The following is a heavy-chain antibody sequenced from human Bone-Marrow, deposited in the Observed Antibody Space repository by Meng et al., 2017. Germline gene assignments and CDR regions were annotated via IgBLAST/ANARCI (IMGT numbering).Heavy chain of an antibody. CDR2: MFWNDEK. D-gene: IGHD3-3*01. J-gene: IGHJ4*02. CDR3: VHKAAGMVGARFDY. CDR1: VFSVSTSGVG. Sequence: SGPTLVKPSQTLTLTCTVSVFSVSTSGVGVVWVRQPPGKALEWLAFMFWNDEKRYSPSLGTRLTINKDNSKNQVVLTLTDIDPEDTATYFCVHKAAGMVGARFDYWGQGTLVTVSS. V-gene: IGHV2-5*01.